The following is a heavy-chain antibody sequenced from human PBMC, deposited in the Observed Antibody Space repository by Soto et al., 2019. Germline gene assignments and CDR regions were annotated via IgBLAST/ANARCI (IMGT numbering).Heavy chain of an antibody. J-gene: IGHJ3*02. V-gene: IGHV4-59*01. Sequence: PSETLSLTCTVSGGSISSYYWSWIRQPPGKGLEWIGYIYYSGSTNYNPSLKSRVTISVDTSKNQFSLKLSSVTAADTDVYYCARNYGHAFDIWGQGTMVTV. D-gene: IGHD1-7*01. CDR3: ARNYGHAFDI. CDR2: IYYSGST. CDR1: GGSISSYY.